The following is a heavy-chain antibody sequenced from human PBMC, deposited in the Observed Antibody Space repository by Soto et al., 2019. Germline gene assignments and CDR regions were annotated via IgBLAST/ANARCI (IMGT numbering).Heavy chain of an antibody. J-gene: IGHJ6*02. Sequence: QVQLQESGPGLVKPSQTLSLTCTVSGGSISSGDYYWSWIRQHPGKGLEWIGYIYHSGSTYYNPSIKGRVTISEDTSENQFSLKLSSVTAADTAVYYCAREGYNYNGLDVWGQGTTVTVSS. CDR1: GGSISSGDYY. CDR2: IYHSGST. V-gene: IGHV4-31*03. CDR3: AREGYNYNGLDV.